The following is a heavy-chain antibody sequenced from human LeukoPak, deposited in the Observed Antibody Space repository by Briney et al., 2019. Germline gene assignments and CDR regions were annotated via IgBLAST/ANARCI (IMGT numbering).Heavy chain of an antibody. J-gene: IGHJ4*02. CDR1: GFYLANYA. CDR2: TVGGGSPNT. V-gene: IGHV3-23*01. D-gene: IGHD2-15*01. Sequence: GSLRLSCAASGFYLANYAMSWVRQAPGKGLEWVSATVGGGSPNTYHADSVKGRFTISRDNSKNTLFLQMNSLRAEDTAIYYCTKAPIVSCSGAFCYPFDSWGQGTLVTVSS. CDR3: TKAPIVSCSGAFCYPFDS.